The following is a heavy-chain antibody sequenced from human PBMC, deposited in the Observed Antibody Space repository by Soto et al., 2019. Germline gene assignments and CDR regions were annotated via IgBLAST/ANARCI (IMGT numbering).Heavy chain of an antibody. J-gene: IGHJ6*02. D-gene: IGHD4-4*01. Sequence: QVQLLESGGGVVQPGRSLRLSCAASGFPFRSYGMHWVRQAPGKGLEWVAVIWYDGSNKYYADSVNGRFTISRDNSKNTLSRQMNSLRAEDTAVYYCARDEQRGHRMTTVTTDYYYYGMDVWGQGTTVTVS. CDR3: ARDEQRGHRMTTVTTDYYYYGMDV. CDR2: IWYDGSNK. CDR1: GFPFRSYG. V-gene: IGHV3-33*01.